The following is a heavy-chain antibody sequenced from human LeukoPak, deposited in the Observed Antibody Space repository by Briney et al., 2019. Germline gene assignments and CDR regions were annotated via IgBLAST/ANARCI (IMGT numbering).Heavy chain of an antibody. CDR3: ARDQYRGGDCIENYYGMDV. CDR2: IWYDGSNK. D-gene: IGHD2-21*02. Sequence: GGSLRLSCAASGFTFSSYGMHWVRQAPGKGLEWVAAIWYDGSNKYYADSVKGRFTISRDNSKNTLYLQMNSLRAEDTAVYYYARDQYRGGDCIENYYGMDVWGQGTTVTVSS. CDR1: GFTFSSYG. V-gene: IGHV3-33*01. J-gene: IGHJ6*02.